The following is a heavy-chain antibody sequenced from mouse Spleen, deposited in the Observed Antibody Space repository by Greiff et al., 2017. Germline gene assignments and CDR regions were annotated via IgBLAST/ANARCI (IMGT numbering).Heavy chain of an antibody. V-gene: IGHV7-3*01. D-gene: IGHD2-1*01. CDR2: IRNKANGYKT. CDR1: GFTFTDYY. J-gene: IGHJ4*01. CDR3: ARYTGNYYAMDY. Sequence: EVMLVESGGGLVQPGGSLSLSCAASGFTFTDYYMSWVRQPPGKALEWLGFIRNKANGYKTEYSVSVKGRFTISRDNSRSILYLQMNALRAEDSATYYCARYTGNYYAMDYWGQGTSVTVSS.